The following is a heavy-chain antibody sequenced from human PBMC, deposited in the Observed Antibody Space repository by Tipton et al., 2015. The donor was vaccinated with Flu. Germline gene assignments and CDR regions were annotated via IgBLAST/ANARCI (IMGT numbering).Heavy chain of an antibody. D-gene: IGHD4-11*01. Sequence: TLSLTCSVTGDSIGSPYFWGWIRKPPGGGLEWIGNVHRSGNGYYKPSLKSRVSISVDASKNQFSLELTSVTAADTAVYYCARRDYSNYVSEPHNWFDSWGQGILVTVSS. CDR3: ARRDYSNYVSEPHNWFDS. CDR2: VHRSGNG. CDR1: GDSIGSPYF. J-gene: IGHJ5*01. V-gene: IGHV4-38-2*01.